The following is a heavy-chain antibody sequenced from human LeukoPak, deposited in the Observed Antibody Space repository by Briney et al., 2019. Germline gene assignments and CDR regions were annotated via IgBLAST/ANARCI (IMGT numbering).Heavy chain of an antibody. V-gene: IGHV3-48*01. CDR3: ARGGYSYGDYFDY. D-gene: IGHD5-18*01. CDR1: GFTFTNYP. CDR2: ISSSSTTI. Sequence: PGGSLRLSCATSGFTFTNYPMNWVHQAPGKGLEWVSYISSSSTTIYYADSVKGRFTISRDDAKNSLYLQMNSLRAEDTAVYYCARGGYSYGDYFDYWGQGTLVTVSS. J-gene: IGHJ4*02.